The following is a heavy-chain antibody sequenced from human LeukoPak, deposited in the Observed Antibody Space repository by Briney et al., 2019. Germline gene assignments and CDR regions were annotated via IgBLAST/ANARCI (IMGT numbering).Heavy chain of an antibody. Sequence: PSETLSLTCSVSGVSMTSHHWSWIRQPPGKGLEWIAYMYDSWNTKYNPSLKSRVTLSADTSNNQFSLRLSSVTAADTAVYYCVTIKRGNIYGYFDFWGQGILVTVSS. D-gene: IGHD5-18*01. CDR1: GVSMTSHH. CDR2: MYDSWNT. CDR3: VTIKRGNIYGYFDF. J-gene: IGHJ4*02. V-gene: IGHV4-59*11.